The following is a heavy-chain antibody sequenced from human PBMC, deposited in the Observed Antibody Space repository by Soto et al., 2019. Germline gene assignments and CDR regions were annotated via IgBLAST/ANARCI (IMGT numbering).Heavy chain of an antibody. Sequence: KTSETLSLTCAVYGGSFSGYYHWTWIRQPPGKGLEWIGEINDSGSTDYNPSLESRVTISADTSKNHFSLKLRSVTAADTAVYYCARAPYDNIWGSYRYIDFWGQGALVTVSS. J-gene: IGHJ4*02. V-gene: IGHV4-34*01. CDR2: INDSGST. D-gene: IGHD3-16*02. CDR3: ARAPYDNIWGSYRYIDF. CDR1: GGSFSGYY.